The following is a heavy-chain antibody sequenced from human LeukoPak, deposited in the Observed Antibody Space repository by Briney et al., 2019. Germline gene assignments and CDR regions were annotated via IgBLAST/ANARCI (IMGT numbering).Heavy chain of an antibody. Sequence: GGSLRLSCAASGFTFNSFSMNWVRQAPGKGLEWVSSISSSTIYTYYADSVKGRFTISRDNAKNTLHLQMNSLRAEDTAVYYCVRDWGYDSSGYWQKYFDSWGQGTLVTVSS. J-gene: IGHJ4*02. V-gene: IGHV3-21*01. CDR1: GFTFNSFS. D-gene: IGHD3-22*01. CDR2: ISSSTIYT. CDR3: VRDWGYDSSGYWQKYFDS.